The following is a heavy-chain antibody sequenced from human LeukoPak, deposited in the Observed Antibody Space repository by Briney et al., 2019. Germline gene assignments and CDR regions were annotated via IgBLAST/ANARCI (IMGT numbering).Heavy chain of an antibody. Sequence: GGSLRLSCAASGFTFSDYYMSWIRQAPGKGLEWVSYISSSGSTIYYADSVKGRFTISRDNAKNSLYLQMNSLRAEDTAVYYCAKTMARGVRPPPNWFDPWGQGTLVTVSS. CDR2: ISSSGSTI. CDR3: AKTMARGVRPPPNWFDP. D-gene: IGHD3-10*01. CDR1: GFTFSDYY. J-gene: IGHJ5*02. V-gene: IGHV3-11*04.